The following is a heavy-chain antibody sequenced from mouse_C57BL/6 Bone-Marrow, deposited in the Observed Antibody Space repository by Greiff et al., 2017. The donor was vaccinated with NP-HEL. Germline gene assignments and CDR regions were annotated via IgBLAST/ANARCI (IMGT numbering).Heavy chain of an antibody. J-gene: IGHJ2*01. Sequence: QVQLQQPGAELVMPGASVKLSCKASGYTFTSYWMHWVKQRPGQGLEWIGEIDPSDSYTNYNQKFKGKSTLTVDKSSSTAYMQLSSLTSEDSAVYDCGRTRPYFDDWGQGTTRPVSS. CDR3: GRTRPYFDD. CDR1: GYTFTSYW. CDR2: IDPSDSYT. V-gene: IGHV1-69*01.